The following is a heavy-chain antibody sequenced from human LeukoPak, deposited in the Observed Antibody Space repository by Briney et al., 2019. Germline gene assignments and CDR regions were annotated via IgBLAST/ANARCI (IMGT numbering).Heavy chain of an antibody. J-gene: IGHJ4*02. CDR1: DASISGYY. V-gene: IGHV4-59*01. CDR3: ARDLGGIYFDY. Sequence: SETLSLTCTVSDASISGYYWSWIRQPPGKGLEWIGSVHFSGSTNYNPSLRSRVTISVDTSKNQLSLKLSSVTAADTAVYYCARDLGGIYFDYWGQGTLVTVSS. D-gene: IGHD1-26*01. CDR2: VHFSGST.